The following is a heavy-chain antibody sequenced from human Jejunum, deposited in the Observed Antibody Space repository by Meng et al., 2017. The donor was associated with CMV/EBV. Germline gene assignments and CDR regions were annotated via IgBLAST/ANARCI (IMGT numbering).Heavy chain of an antibody. D-gene: IGHD2-21*01. CDR1: TFSNFG. Sequence: TFSNFGMHWVRQAPGKGLEWVAFIGDDVRDKYYADSGKGRFTISRDKSKNTLFLQMNSLRAEDTAVYYCAKDKIPVSPYFYGMDVWGQGTTVTVSS. CDR3: AKDKIPVSPYFYGMDV. V-gene: IGHV3-30*02. CDR2: IGDDVRDK. J-gene: IGHJ6*02.